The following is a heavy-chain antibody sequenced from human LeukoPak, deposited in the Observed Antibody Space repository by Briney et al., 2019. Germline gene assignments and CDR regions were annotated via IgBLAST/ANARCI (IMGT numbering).Heavy chain of an antibody. J-gene: IGHJ3*02. Sequence: GGSLRLSCAASGFTFSSYGMSWVRQAPGKGLEWVSAISGSGGSTYYADSVEGRFTISRDNSKNTLYLQMNSLRAEDTAVYYCAKDQSSGWFAALDAFDIWGQGTMVTVSS. V-gene: IGHV3-23*01. CDR1: GFTFSSYG. D-gene: IGHD6-19*01. CDR2: ISGSGGST. CDR3: AKDQSSGWFAALDAFDI.